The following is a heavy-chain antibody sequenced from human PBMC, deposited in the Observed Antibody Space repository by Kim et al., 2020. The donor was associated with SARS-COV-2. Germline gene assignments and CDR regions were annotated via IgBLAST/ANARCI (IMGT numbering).Heavy chain of an antibody. V-gene: IGHV1-69*13. CDR2: IIPIFGTA. J-gene: IGHJ4*02. D-gene: IGHD4-17*01. CDR3: ARVDVATTVVTRNPDY. CDR1: GGTFSSYA. Sequence: SVKVSCKASGGTFSSYAISWVRQAPGQGLEWMGGIIPIFGTANYAQKFQGRVTITADESTSTAYMELSSLRSEDTAVYYCARVDVATTVVTRNPDYWGQGTLVTVSS.